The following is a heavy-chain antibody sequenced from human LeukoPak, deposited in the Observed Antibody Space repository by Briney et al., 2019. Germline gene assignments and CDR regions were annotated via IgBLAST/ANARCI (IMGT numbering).Heavy chain of an antibody. CDR2: INPSGGST. CDR3: ARDGVPQVDSGSIYYFDY. D-gene: IGHD3-10*01. Sequence: ASVKVSCKASGYTFTSYYMHWVRQAPGQGLEWMGTINPSGGSTSYAQKFQGRVTMTRDMSTSTVYMELSSLRSEDTAVYYCARDGVPQVDSGSIYYFDYWGQGTLVTVSS. V-gene: IGHV1-46*01. CDR1: GYTFTSYY. J-gene: IGHJ4*02.